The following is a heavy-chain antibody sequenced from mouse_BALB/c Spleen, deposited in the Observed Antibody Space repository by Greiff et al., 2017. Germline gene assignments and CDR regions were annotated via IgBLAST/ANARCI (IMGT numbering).Heavy chain of an antibody. CDR3: ARDSSGYYAMDY. V-gene: IGHV2-4-1*01. CDR2: IWSGGST. D-gene: IGHD3-2*01. J-gene: IGHJ4*01. Sequence: VQLQQSGPGLVQPSQSLSITCTVSGFSLTSYGVHWVRQSPGKGLEWLGVIWSGGSTDYNEAFISRLSIGKNNSKSQVFFKMNSLQADDTAIYYCARDSSGYYAMDYWGQGTSVTVSS. CDR1: GFSLTSYG.